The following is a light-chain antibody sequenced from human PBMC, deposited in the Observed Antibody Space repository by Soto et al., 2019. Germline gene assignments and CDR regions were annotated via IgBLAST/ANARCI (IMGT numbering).Light chain of an antibody. CDR1: QSVLYSSNNKNY. Sequence: DIVMTQSPDSLAVSLGERATINCKSSQSVLYSSNNKNYLDWYQQRPGQPPKLVIYWASTRESGVPDRFSGSGSGTDFTLTITSLQAEDVAVYYCQQYESTPPTFGQGTKLEIK. CDR2: WAS. CDR3: QQYESTPPT. V-gene: IGKV4-1*01. J-gene: IGKJ2*01.